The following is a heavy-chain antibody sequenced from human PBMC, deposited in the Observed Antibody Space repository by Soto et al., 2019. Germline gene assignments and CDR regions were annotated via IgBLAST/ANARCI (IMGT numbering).Heavy chain of an antibody. CDR3: ARTINSGYDEPAFDY. V-gene: IGHV1-69*13. Sequence: SVKVSCKASGGTFSSYAISWVRQAPGQGLEWVGGIIPIFGTANYAQKFQGRVTITADESTSTAYMELSSLRSEDTAVYYCARTINSGYDEPAFDYWGQGTLVTVSS. D-gene: IGHD5-12*01. CDR2: IIPIFGTA. J-gene: IGHJ4*02. CDR1: GGTFSSYA.